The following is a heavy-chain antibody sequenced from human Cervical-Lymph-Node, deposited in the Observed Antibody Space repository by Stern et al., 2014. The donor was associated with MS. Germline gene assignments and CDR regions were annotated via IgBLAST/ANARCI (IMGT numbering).Heavy chain of an antibody. J-gene: IGHJ3*02. Sequence: VQLVESGPGLVKPSGTLSLTCAVSGGSISSSNWWSWVRPPPGTGLEWVGEIYHSGSTNYNQTLKSRVTISVDKSKNQFSLKLSSVTAADTAVYYCARAVTNDAFDIWGQGTMVTVSS. CDR1: GGSISSSNW. CDR2: IYHSGST. D-gene: IGHD4-17*01. CDR3: ARAVTNDAFDI. V-gene: IGHV4-4*02.